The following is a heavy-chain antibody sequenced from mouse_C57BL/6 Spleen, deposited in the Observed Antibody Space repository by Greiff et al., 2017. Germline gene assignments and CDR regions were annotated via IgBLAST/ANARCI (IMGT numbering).Heavy chain of an antibody. D-gene: IGHD1-1*01. V-gene: IGHV5-6*01. CDR1: GFTFSSYG. J-gene: IGHJ2*01. Sequence: EVKLVESGGDLVKPGGSLKLSCAASGFTFSSYGMSWVRQTPDKRLGWVATISSGGSYTYYPDSVKGRFTISRDNAKNTLYLQMSSLKSEDTAMYYCARVTTVVATDYFDYWGQGTTLTVSS. CDR3: ARVTTVVATDYFDY. CDR2: ISSGGSYT.